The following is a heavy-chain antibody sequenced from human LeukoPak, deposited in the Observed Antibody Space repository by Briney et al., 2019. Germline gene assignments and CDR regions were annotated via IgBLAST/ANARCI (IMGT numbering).Heavy chain of an antibody. CDR2: IYHSGST. J-gene: IGHJ4*02. V-gene: IGHV4-38-2*02. CDR1: GYSISSGYY. D-gene: IGHD3-16*02. Sequence: SETLSLTCTVSGYSISSGYYWGWIRQPPGKGLEWIGSIYHSGSTYYNPSLKSRVTISVDTSKNQFSLKLSSVTAADTAVYYCANMITFGGVIVKDYWGQGTLVTVSS. CDR3: ANMITFGGVIVKDY.